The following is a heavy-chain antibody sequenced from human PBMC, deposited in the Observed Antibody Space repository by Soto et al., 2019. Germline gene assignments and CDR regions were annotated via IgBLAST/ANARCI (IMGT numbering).Heavy chain of an antibody. CDR1: GGSISSGGYY. V-gene: IGHV4-31*03. CDR2: IYYSGST. J-gene: IGHJ5*02. Sequence: QVQLQESGPGLVKPSQTLSLTCTVSGGSISSGGYYWSWIRQHPGKGLEWIGYIYYSGSTYYNPSLKRRVTTSVDTSKNPFSLKLSSVTAADTAVYYCARDLAVVGTSEIGNWFDPWGQGTLVTVSS. D-gene: IGHD5-12*01. CDR3: ARDLAVVGTSEIGNWFDP.